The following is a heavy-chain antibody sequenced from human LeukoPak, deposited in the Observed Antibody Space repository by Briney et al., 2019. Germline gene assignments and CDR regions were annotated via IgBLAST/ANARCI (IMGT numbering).Heavy chain of an antibody. CDR3: ASRIAAAGMSGYP. Sequence: GASVKVSCKASGYTFTGYYMHWVRQAPGQGLEWMGWINPNSGGTNYAQKFQGRVTITADKSTSTAYMELSSQRSEDTAVYYCASRIAAAGMSGYPWGQGTLVTVSS. V-gene: IGHV1-2*02. J-gene: IGHJ5*02. CDR2: INPNSGGT. CDR1: GYTFTGYY. D-gene: IGHD6-13*01.